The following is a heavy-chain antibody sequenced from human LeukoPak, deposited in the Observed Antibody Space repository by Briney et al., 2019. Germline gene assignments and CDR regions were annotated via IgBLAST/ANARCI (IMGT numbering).Heavy chain of an antibody. CDR3: ARGGGYWAFDI. V-gene: IGHV3-74*01. J-gene: IGHJ3*02. CDR2: IHSDGSST. CDR1: GFTFSNYW. D-gene: IGHD2-8*02. Sequence: GGSLRLSCAASGFTFSNYWMHWVGQAPGKGLVWVSRIHSDGSSTNYADSVKGRFTISRDNAKNTLYLQMNSLRAEDTAVYYCARGGGYWAFDIWGQGTMVTVSS.